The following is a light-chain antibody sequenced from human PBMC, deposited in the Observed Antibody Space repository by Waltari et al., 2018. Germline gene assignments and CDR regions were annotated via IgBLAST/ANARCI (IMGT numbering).Light chain of an antibody. CDR2: DDR. CDR3: QVWDSRSDHVV. V-gene: IGLV3-21*01. CDR1: NIGYYS. J-gene: IGLJ2*01. Sequence: SYVLTQPPSVSVAPGKTATITCGGTNIGYYSVHWYQQRPGQAPVLVVHDDRDRPSGIPERFSGSTSGKSATLTSTRVEAGDEADYYCQVWDSRSDHVVFGGGTKLTVL.